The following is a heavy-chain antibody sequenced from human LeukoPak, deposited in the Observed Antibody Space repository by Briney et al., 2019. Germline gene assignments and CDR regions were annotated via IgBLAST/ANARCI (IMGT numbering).Heavy chain of an antibody. CDR3: AREGTSITIFEQGYYYYMDV. J-gene: IGHJ6*03. D-gene: IGHD3-3*01. CDR2: MNPNSGNT. CDR1: GYTFTSYD. V-gene: IGHV1-8*01. Sequence: GASVKVSCKASGYTFTSYDINWVRQATGQGLEWMGWMNPNSGNTGYAQKFQGRVTMTRNTSISTAYMELSSLRSEDTAVYYCAREGTSITIFEQGYYYYMDVWGKGTTVTVSS.